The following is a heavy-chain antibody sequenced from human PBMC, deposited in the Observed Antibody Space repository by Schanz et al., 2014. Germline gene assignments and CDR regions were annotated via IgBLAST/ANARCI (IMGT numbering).Heavy chain of an antibody. J-gene: IGHJ3*02. CDR2: INGYNGHT. Sequence: QVHLVQSGAEVKKPGASVKVSCKASGYTFSSYGITWVRQAPGQGLEWMGWINGYNGHTLYAQKFQGRVTMTTDTSTGTAYMELRSLRADDTALYYCTRGGYSYALSAFDIWGQGTMVTVSS. V-gene: IGHV1-18*01. CDR1: GYTFSSYG. CDR3: TRGGYSYALSAFDI. D-gene: IGHD5-18*01.